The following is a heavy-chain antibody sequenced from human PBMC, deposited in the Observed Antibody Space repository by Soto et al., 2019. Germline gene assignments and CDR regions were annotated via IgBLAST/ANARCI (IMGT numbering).Heavy chain of an antibody. Sequence: EVQLVESGGGLVQPEGSLRLSCAASGFTFSDYYMDWVRQAPGKGLEWVGRVRNKVNSYTTAYAASVKGRFTVSRDVSRTSLYLQMNSLKTGDTAMYYCSRAGILTTPYYTYYWCLGSMVTVSS. CDR1: GFTFSDYY. J-gene: IGHJ4*02. D-gene: IGHD1-26*01. CDR2: VRNKVNSYTT. V-gene: IGHV3-72*01. CDR3: SRAGILTTPYYTYY.